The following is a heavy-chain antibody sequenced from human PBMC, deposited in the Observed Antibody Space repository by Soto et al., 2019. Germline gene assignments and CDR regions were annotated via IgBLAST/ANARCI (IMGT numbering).Heavy chain of an antibody. Sequence: QVQLQESGPGLVKPSETLSLTCSVSGGSIISYYWSWIRQPPGKGLEWIGYIHYSWSANYNPSLSSRLTIPLYRTESQFSLDLRSLSAADTAVYFCAREVRDGSSWCFDYWGQGALVTVSS. CDR1: GGSIISYY. CDR2: IHYSWSA. V-gene: IGHV4-59*01. D-gene: IGHD6-13*01. CDR3: AREVRDGSSWCFDY. J-gene: IGHJ4*02.